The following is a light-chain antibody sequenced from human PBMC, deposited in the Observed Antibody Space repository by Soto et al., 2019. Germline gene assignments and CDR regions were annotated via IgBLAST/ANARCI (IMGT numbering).Light chain of an antibody. Sequence: EIVLSHSPATLSLSPGERATLSCRASESVSSYLAWYQQKPGQAPRLLISDASNRATGIPARFSGSGSGTDFTLTISSLEPEDFAVYYCQQRSSWLLTFGGGTKVDIK. J-gene: IGKJ4*01. V-gene: IGKV3-11*01. CDR3: QQRSSWLLT. CDR1: ESVSSY. CDR2: DAS.